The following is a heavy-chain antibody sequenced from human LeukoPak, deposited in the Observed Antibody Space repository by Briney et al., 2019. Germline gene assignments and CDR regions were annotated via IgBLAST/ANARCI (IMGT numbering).Heavy chain of an antibody. CDR3: ATAGAVVDNWFDP. D-gene: IGHD2-15*01. CDR2: ISGYNGKT. J-gene: IGHJ5*02. V-gene: IGHV1-18*01. Sequence: GASVKVSCKASGYTFNTYGITWVRQAPGQGLEWMGWISGYNGKTKYAQKLQDRVTMTTDTSTTTAYMELRSLRSDDTAVYYCATAGAVVDNWFDPWGQGTLVTVSS. CDR1: GYTFNTYG.